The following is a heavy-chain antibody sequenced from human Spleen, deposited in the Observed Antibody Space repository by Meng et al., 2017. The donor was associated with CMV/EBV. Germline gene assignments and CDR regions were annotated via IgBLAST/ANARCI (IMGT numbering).Heavy chain of an antibody. V-gene: IGHV3-66*01. CDR3: ARELRDSVINPGAYDY. Sequence: QLVACGGGLSHPGEPRRHSCAASGFTVSSNNMSWVRQAPGKELARVSVIYSGGHTYYADSVKVRFTISRDNSKNTLYLQMNSLRDEDTAVYYCARELRDSVINPGAYDYWGQGTLVTVSS. CDR1: GFTVSSNN. D-gene: IGHD4-23*01. J-gene: IGHJ4*02. CDR2: IYSGGHT.